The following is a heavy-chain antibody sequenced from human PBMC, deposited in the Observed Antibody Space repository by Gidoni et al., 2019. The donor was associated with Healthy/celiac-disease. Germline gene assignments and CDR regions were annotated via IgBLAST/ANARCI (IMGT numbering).Heavy chain of an antibody. D-gene: IGHD1-26*01. CDR3: ARDQERWEHKMGAFDI. CDR1: GGTFSSYA. J-gene: IGHJ3*02. Sequence: QVQLVQSGAEVKKPGSSVKVSCKASGGTFSSYAISWVRQAPGQGLEWMGGIIPIFGTANYAQKFQGRVTITADKSTSTAYMELSSLRSEDTAVYYCARDQERWEHKMGAFDIWGQGTMVTVSS. CDR2: IIPIFGTA. V-gene: IGHV1-69*06.